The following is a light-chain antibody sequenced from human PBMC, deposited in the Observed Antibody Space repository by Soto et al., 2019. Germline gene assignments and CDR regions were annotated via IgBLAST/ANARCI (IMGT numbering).Light chain of an antibody. CDR2: DAS. J-gene: IGKJ4*01. CDR3: QPRRDWPST. V-gene: IGKV3-11*01. Sequence: EIVLTQSPATLYFSPGERATLSCRASQSVSSYLAWYQQKPGQAPRLLIYDASNRATGIPARFSGSGSGTEFTLTISSLEPDDFAVYYCQPRRDWPSTFGGGTKVQIK. CDR1: QSVSSY.